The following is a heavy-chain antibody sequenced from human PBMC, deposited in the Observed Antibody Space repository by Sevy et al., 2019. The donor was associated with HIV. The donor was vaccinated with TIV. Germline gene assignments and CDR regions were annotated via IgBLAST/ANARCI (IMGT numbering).Heavy chain of an antibody. CDR2: IRYDGSNK. V-gene: IGHV3-30*02. J-gene: IGHJ4*02. Sequence: GGSLRLSCAASGFTFSSYGIHWVRQAPGKGLEWVAFIRYDGSNKYYADSVKGRFTISRDNSKNTLYLQMNSLRAEDTAVYYCAKGSMLPAYYFDYWGQGTLVTVSS. CDR3: AKGSMLPAYYFDY. CDR1: GFTFSSYG. D-gene: IGHD2-2*01.